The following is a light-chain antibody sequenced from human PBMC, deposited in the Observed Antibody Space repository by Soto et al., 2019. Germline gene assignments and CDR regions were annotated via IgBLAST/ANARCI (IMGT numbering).Light chain of an antibody. Sequence: DFQMTQSPSSLSASVGVRVTITCRASQAISSYLAWYQQKPGKVPKLLIYAASTLQSGVPSRFSGRGSGTDFTLTISSLQPEDVATYYCQKYNIAPKTFGPGTKVDIK. J-gene: IGKJ3*01. CDR3: QKYNIAPKT. CDR2: AAS. CDR1: QAISSY. V-gene: IGKV1-27*01.